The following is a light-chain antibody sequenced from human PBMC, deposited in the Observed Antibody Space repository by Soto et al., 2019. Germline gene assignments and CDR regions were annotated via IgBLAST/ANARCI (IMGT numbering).Light chain of an antibody. Sequence: EIVLTQSPATLSLSPGERATLSCRASQIVSSYLAWYQQKPGQAPRLLIYDASNRATGIPARFSGSGSGTDFTLTISSLEPEDFAVYYCQKRSNWPPNTFGHGTRLEIK. J-gene: IGKJ5*01. CDR3: QKRSNWPPNT. CDR1: QIVSSY. V-gene: IGKV3-11*01. CDR2: DAS.